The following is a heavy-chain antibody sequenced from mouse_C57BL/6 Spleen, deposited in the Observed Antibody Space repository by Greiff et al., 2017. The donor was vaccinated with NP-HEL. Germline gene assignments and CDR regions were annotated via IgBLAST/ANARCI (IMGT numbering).Heavy chain of an antibody. J-gene: IGHJ4*01. CDR2: IDPSDSYT. Sequence: VQLQQPGAELVMPGASVTLSCKASGYTFTSYWMHWVKQRPGPGLEWIGEIDPSDSYTNYNQKFKGKSTLTVDKSSSTAYMQLSSLTSEDSAVYYCARWGTPSYYAMDYWGQGTSVTVSS. V-gene: IGHV1-69*01. CDR3: ARWGTPSYYAMDY. D-gene: IGHD2-14*01. CDR1: GYTFTSYW.